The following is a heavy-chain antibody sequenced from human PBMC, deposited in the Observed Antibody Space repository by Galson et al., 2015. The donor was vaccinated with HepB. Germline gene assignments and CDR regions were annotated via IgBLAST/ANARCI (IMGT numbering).Heavy chain of an antibody. CDR2: INPNSGGT. CDR1: GYTFTDYY. CDR3: ATYTSSTLTYYFDY. V-gene: IGHV1-2*06. D-gene: IGHD2-2*02. Sequence: SVKASCKASGYTFTDYYIHWVRQAPGQGLEWMGRINPNSGGTNSAQKFPGRVTMTRDTSISTAYMELSWLRSDDTAVYYCATYTSSTLTYYFDYWGQGTLVTVSS. J-gene: IGHJ4*02.